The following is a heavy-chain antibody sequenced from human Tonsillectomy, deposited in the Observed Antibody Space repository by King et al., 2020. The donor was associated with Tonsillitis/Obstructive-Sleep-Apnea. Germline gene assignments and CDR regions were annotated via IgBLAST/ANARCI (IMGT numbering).Heavy chain of an antibody. CDR1: GFIFSDAW. J-gene: IGHJ4*02. D-gene: IGHD3-10*01. V-gene: IGHV3-15*01. Sequence: VQLVESGGGLVKPGGSLRLSCAASGFIFSDAWMGWVRQAPGKGREWVGLIKSKTYGGTTEYASPVKGRFTISRDDSKSSVYLQMNSLESEDTAVYYCTSDPPYNSPGIDYWGQGMLVTVSP. CDR2: IKSKTYGGTT. CDR3: TSDPPYNSPGIDY.